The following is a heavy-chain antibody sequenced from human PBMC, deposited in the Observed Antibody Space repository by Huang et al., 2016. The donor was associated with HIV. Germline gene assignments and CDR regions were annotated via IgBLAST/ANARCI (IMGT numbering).Heavy chain of an antibody. CDR2: ISWNSGSI. J-gene: IGHJ4*02. V-gene: IGHV3-9*01. Sequence: EVQLVESGGGLVQPGRSLRLSCAASGFTFDDYAMHWVRQAPGKGLEWGSGISWNSGSIGYADSVKGRFTISRDNAKNSLYLQMNSLRAEDTALYYCAKDGEDILTGSIDYWGQGTLVTVSS. CDR1: GFTFDDYA. CDR3: AKDGEDILTGSIDY. D-gene: IGHD3-9*01.